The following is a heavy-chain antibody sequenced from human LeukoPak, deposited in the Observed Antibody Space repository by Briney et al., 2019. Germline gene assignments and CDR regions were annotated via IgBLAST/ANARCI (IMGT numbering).Heavy chain of an antibody. CDR3: ARTSYSGSWYFFDQ. J-gene: IGHJ4*02. D-gene: IGHD6-13*01. CDR1: GGSISSYY. Sequence: SETLSLTCTVSGGSISSYYWSWIRQPPGKALEWIGYVYNSGRTTYNPALESRVTISLDRSKNQLSLKLSSVTPADTAVYYCARTSYSGSWYFFDQWGQGTLATVSA. V-gene: IGHV4-59*08. CDR2: VYNSGRT.